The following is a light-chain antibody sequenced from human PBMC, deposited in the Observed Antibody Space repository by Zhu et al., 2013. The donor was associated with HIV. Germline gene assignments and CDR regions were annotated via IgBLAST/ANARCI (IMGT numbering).Light chain of an antibody. V-gene: IGLV1-36*01. Sequence: HSVLTQPPSVSEAPRQRVTISCSGSSSNIGNNPVNWYQQLPGKAPKLLIYYDDLLPSGVSDRFSGSKSGTSASLAISGLQSEDEADYYCATWDDSLNAYVFGPGTKVTVL. CDR3: ATWDDSLNAYV. CDR2: YDD. CDR1: SSNIGNNP. J-gene: IGLJ1*01.